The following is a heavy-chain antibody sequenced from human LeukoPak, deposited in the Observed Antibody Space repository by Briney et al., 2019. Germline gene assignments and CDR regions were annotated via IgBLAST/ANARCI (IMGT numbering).Heavy chain of an antibody. CDR1: GGSFSSYA. Sequence: SVKVSCKASGGSFSSYAISWVRQAPGQGLEWMGGITLIFRTANYAQKFQGRVTTTADKSTSTAYMELSSLRSEDTAVYYCARDRGYCSSTSCYGGGYYYYYYMDVWGKGTTVTVSS. J-gene: IGHJ6*03. CDR2: ITLIFRTA. V-gene: IGHV1-69*06. D-gene: IGHD2-2*01. CDR3: ARDRGYCSSTSCYGGGYYYYYYMDV.